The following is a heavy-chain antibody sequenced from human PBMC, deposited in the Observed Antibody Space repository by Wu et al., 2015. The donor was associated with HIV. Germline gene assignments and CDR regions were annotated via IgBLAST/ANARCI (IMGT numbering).Heavy chain of an antibody. D-gene: IGHD2-2*01. J-gene: IGHJ6*03. Sequence: QVQLVQSGAEVKKPGSSVKVSCKASGGTFSSYAISWVRQAPGQGLEWMGGIIPIFGTANYAQKFQGRVTITADESTSTAYMELSSLRSEDTAVYYCARSIVVVPAAMGGLYYYYMDVWGKGTTVTV. CDR1: GGTFSSYA. V-gene: IGHV1-69*12. CDR3: ARSIVVVPAAMGGLYYYYMDV. CDR2: IIPIFGTA.